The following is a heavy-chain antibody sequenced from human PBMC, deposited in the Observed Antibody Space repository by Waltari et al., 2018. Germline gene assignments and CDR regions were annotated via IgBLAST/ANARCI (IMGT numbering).Heavy chain of an antibody. Sequence: EVQLVESGGGLVKPGDSLRLSCVASGFTFANAWINWVRQAPGKGLEWVGRLESKAEGGTTDYAAPVKGRFAISRDDSKDTAYLQMNSLKTEDTAMYFCTTEGGRTWPMYWGQGTLVTVSS. CDR2: LESKAEGGTT. V-gene: IGHV3-15*04. D-gene: IGHD2-2*01. CDR3: TTEGGRTWPMY. J-gene: IGHJ4*02. CDR1: GFTFANAW.